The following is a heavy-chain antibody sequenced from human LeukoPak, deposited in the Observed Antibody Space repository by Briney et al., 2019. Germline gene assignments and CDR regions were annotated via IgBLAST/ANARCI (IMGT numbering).Heavy chain of an antibody. V-gene: IGHV5-51*01. CDR2: IYPDDSDT. Sequence: GESLKISCKGSGYSFASYWIAWVRQMPGKGLEWMGIIYPDDSDTRYSPSFQGQVTISADKSISTAYLQWSGLKASDAAVYYCARLSSTSQPFDPWGQGTLVTVSS. D-gene: IGHD2-2*01. CDR1: GYSFASYW. CDR3: ARLSSTSQPFDP. J-gene: IGHJ5*02.